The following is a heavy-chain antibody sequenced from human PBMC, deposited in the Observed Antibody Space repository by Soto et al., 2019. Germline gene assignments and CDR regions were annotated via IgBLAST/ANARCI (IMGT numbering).Heavy chain of an antibody. CDR3: ASLPYCSGGSCLTSNF. Sequence: QEQLVESGGGVVQPGGSLRLSCAAFGFTFSNFGMHWVRQAPGKGLEWVAVISFDGSNTFYRDSVKSRFTISRDNSRNTLFLEMNSLRPGDTAVYSCASLPYCSGGSCLTSNFWGQGTLVTVSS. D-gene: IGHD2-15*01. CDR2: ISFDGSNT. J-gene: IGHJ1*01. V-gene: IGHV3-30*03. CDR1: GFTFSNFG.